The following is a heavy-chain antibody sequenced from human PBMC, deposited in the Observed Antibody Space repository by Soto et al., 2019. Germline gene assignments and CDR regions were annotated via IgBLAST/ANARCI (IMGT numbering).Heavy chain of an antibody. V-gene: IGHV1-69*01. CDR1: GGTFSSYA. CDR2: IIPIFGTA. Sequence: QVQLVQSGAEVKKPGSSVKVSCKASGGTFSSYAISWVRQAPGQGLEWMGGIIPIFGTANYAQKFQGRVTITADESTSTAYMELSSLRSEDTAVYYCARGLVITVGGVIALGGMDVWGQGTTVTVSS. D-gene: IGHD3-16*02. J-gene: IGHJ6*02. CDR3: ARGLVITVGGVIALGGMDV.